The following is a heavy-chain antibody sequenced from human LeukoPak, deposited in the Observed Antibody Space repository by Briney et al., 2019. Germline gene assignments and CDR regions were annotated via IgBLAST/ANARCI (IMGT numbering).Heavy chain of an antibody. Sequence: GRSLRLSCAASGFTFSSYAMHWVRQAPGKGLEWVAVISYDGSNKYYADSVRGRCTISRDNSKSTLYLQLNSLTGDDTAVYYCVKEVPTYGYFDYWGRGTLVTVSS. CDR2: ISYDGSNK. J-gene: IGHJ4*02. CDR1: GFTFSSYA. CDR3: VKEVPTYGYFDY. D-gene: IGHD2-21*01. V-gene: IGHV3-30*04.